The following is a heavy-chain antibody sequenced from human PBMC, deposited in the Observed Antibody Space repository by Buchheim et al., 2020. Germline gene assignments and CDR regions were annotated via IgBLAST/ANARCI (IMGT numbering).Heavy chain of an antibody. J-gene: IGHJ6*02. Sequence: QVQLVESGGGVVQPGRSLRLSCAASGFTFSSYGMHWVRQAPGKGLAWVAVIWYDGSNKYYADSVKGRFPISRVNSKNTLSLQMSSRRGEDTAVYYCARDKISESMDVWGQGTT. CDR3: ARDKISESMDV. CDR2: IWYDGSNK. V-gene: IGHV3-33*01. CDR1: GFTFSSYG.